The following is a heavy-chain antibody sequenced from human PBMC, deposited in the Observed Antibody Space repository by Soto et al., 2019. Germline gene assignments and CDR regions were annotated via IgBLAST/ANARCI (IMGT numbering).Heavy chain of an antibody. CDR2: IYSGGTT. V-gene: IGHV3-66*01. D-gene: IGHD6-13*01. J-gene: IGHJ4*02. CDR3: ATGIPAAGLIDY. CDR1: GFTVGSRY. Sequence: EVQLVESGGGLVQPGGSLRLSCAASGFTVGSRYMNWVRQAPGKGLEWVSIIYSGGTTSYAGSVKGRFTISRDNSKNTVYRQMINLRAEDTAVYNCATGIPAAGLIDYWGQGTLVTVSS.